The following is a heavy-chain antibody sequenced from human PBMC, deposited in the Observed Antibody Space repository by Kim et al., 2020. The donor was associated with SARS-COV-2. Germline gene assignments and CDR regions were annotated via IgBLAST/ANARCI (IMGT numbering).Heavy chain of an antibody. CDR2: IYTSGST. V-gene: IGHV4-4*07. J-gene: IGHJ5*02. Sequence: SETLSLTCTVSGGSISSYYWSWIRQPAGKGLEWIGRIYTSGSTNYNPSLKSRVTMSVDTSKNQFSLKLSSVTAADTAVYYCARELGFLEWFTEDWFDPWGQGTLVTVSS. CDR3: ARELGFLEWFTEDWFDP. CDR1: GGSISSYY. D-gene: IGHD3-3*01.